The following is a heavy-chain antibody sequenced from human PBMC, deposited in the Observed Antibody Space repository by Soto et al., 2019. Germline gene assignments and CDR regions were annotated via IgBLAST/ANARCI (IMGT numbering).Heavy chain of an antibody. CDR1: GFTFNNYG. J-gene: IGHJ2*01. Sequence: VQLVESGGGVVQPGGSLRLSCAASGFTFNNYGMHWVRQAPGKGLEWVAVVSHEGSVQYYADSAKGRFTISRDNSKNTLYLQMNSLRDDDTAVYYCAKEISPKAGKWYFDLWGRGTLVTVSS. CDR2: VSHEGSVQ. V-gene: IGHV3-30*18. D-gene: IGHD6-19*01. CDR3: AKEISPKAGKWYFDL.